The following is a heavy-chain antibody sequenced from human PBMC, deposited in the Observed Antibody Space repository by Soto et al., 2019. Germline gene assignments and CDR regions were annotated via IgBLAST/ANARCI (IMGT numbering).Heavy chain of an antibody. D-gene: IGHD3-10*01. CDR1: GEAVGSGQSY. J-gene: IGHJ6*02. Sequence: QVQLQESGPGLVKPSETLSLLCFVSGEAVGSGQSYWNWVRQAPGKGLEWIGHTAVTGAMKNSASLKRRVTMSVDPSKNQIYLTVTSVTAADSATYFCARGRADSAGSSFGRRMDVWGQGTTVTVAS. CDR3: ARGRADSAGSSFGRRMDV. CDR2: TAVTGAM. V-gene: IGHV4-61*01.